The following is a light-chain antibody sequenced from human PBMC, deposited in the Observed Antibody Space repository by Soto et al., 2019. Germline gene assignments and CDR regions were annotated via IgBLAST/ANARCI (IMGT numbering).Light chain of an antibody. CDR2: DVS. CDR3: SSYTSSSTLV. V-gene: IGLV2-14*01. J-gene: IGLJ1*01. CDR1: SSDVGSYEY. Sequence: QSALTQPASVSGSPGQSITISCTGTSSDVGSYEYVSWYQQHPGTAPKLMIYDVSYRPSGVSNRFSGSKSGNTASLTISGLQAEDEADYYCSSYTSSSTLVFGTGTKVTVL.